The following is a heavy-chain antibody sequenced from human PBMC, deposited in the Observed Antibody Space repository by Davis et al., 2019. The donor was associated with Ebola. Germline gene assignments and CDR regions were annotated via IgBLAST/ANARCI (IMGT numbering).Heavy chain of an antibody. V-gene: IGHV3-21*01. D-gene: IGHD2-21*02. CDR3: VRDPALVVTGGGWFFGL. Sequence: PGGSLRLSCAASGFIFNDYNMNWVRHPPGTGLEWVAYISSRSTYIQYADSVKGQFTVSRDNAKNSLYLQMNSLRAEDTAVYYCVRDPALVVTGGGWFFGLWGRGTLVTVSS. J-gene: IGHJ2*01. CDR2: ISSRSTYI. CDR1: GFIFNDYN.